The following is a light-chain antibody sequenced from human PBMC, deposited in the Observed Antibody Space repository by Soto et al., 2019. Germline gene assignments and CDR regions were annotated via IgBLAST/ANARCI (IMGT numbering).Light chain of an antibody. Sequence: DIQMTPSPSSLSASVGDRVTITCRASQSISSHLNWFQQKPGKAPKLLIYAASSLQSGVPSRFSGSGSGTDFSLTISSLQPEDFATYYCQQSYGTPRTFGGGTKVEIK. J-gene: IGKJ4*01. CDR2: AAS. CDR1: QSISSH. CDR3: QQSYGTPRT. V-gene: IGKV1-39*01.